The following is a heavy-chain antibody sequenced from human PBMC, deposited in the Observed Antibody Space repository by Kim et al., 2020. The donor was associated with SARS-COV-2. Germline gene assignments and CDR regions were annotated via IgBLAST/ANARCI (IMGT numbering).Heavy chain of an antibody. V-gene: IGHV4-39*01. CDR1: GGSISSSSYY. Sequence: SETLSLTCTVSGGSISSSSYYWGWIRQPPGKGLEWIGSIYYSGSTYYNPSLKSRVTISVDTSKNQFSLKLSSVTAADTAVYYCASLATTGGDCYCFDYWGQGTLVTVSS. CDR3: ASLATTGGDCYCFDY. CDR2: IYYSGST. J-gene: IGHJ4*02. D-gene: IGHD2-21*02.